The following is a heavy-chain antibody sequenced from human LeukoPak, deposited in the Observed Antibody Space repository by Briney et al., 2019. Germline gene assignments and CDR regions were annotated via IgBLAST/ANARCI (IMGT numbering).Heavy chain of an antibody. CDR3: ARDLMGIAYRGAFYY. Sequence: PGGSLRLSCAASGFTFSSYAMSWGRQAAGKGLEGFSAISGSGGSTYYTDSVKGRFTISRDNAKNSLYLQMNRLRAEDTAVYYCARDLMGIAYRGAFYYWGQGTLVTVSS. D-gene: IGHD6-13*01. J-gene: IGHJ4*02. CDR1: GFTFSSYA. CDR2: ISGSGGST. V-gene: IGHV3-23*01.